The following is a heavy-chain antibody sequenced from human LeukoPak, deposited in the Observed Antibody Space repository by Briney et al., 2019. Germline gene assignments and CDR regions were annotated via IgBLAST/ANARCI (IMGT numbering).Heavy chain of an antibody. V-gene: IGHV4-34*01. J-gene: IGHJ4*02. Sequence: TSETLSLTCAVYGGSFSGYYWSWIRQPPGKGLEWIGEINHSGSTNYNPSLKSRVTISVDTSKNQFSLKLSSVTAADTAVYYCARRQYSSSWYGYFDYWGQGTLVTVSS. D-gene: IGHD6-13*01. CDR3: ARRQYSSSWYGYFDY. CDR1: GGSFSGYY. CDR2: INHSGST.